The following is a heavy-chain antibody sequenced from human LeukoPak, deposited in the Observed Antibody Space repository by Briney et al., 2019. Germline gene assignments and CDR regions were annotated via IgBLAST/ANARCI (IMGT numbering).Heavy chain of an antibody. D-gene: IGHD3-10*01. CDR1: GFTFSDYA. V-gene: IGHV3-23*01. Sequence: GGSLRLSCVASGFTFSDYAMSWVRQAPGKGLEWVSAISGSGGNTYYADSVKGRFSISRDNAKNSLYLQMNSLRAEDTAVYYCARALEAWSDLWFGELLNWFDPWGQGTLVTVSS. CDR2: ISGSGGNT. CDR3: ARALEAWSDLWFGELLNWFDP. J-gene: IGHJ5*02.